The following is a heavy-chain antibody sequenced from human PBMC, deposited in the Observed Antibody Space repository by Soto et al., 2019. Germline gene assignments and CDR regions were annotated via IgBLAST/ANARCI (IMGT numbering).Heavy chain of an antibody. D-gene: IGHD3-3*01. J-gene: IGHJ6*02. CDR2: IIPIFGAA. Sequence: SVKVSCKASGGTFSSYAISWVRQAPGQGLEWMGGIIPIFGAANYAQKFQGRVTITADKSTSTAYMELSSLRSEDTAVYYCARERGSFWSGYPMVSGMDVWGQGTTVTVSS. V-gene: IGHV1-69*06. CDR3: ARERGSFWSGYPMVSGMDV. CDR1: GGTFSSYA.